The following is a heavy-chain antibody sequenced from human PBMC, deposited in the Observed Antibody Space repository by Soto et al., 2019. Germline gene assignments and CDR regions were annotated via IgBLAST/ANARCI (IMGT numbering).Heavy chain of an antibody. CDR3: AKIRAYYYDRSGYYPDYYYYGMDV. V-gene: IGHV3-30*18. J-gene: IGHJ6*02. D-gene: IGHD3-22*01. CDR2: ISYDGSNK. CDR1: GFTFSSYG. Sequence: QVQLVESGGGVVQPGRSLRLSCAASGFTFSSYGMHWVRQAPGKGLEWVAVISYDGSNKYYADSVKGRFTISRDNSKNRLYMQMNSLRAEDRAVYYCAKIRAYYYDRSGYYPDYYYYGMDVWGQGTTVSVSS.